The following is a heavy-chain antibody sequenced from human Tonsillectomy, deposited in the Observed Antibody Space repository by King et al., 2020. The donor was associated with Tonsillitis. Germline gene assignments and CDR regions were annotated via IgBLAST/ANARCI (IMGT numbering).Heavy chain of an antibody. CDR2: ISGSDSTI. J-gene: IGHJ6*02. V-gene: IGHV3-11*01. CDR3: AREYSSSFHYYYYGMDV. CDR1: GFTFSDCY. Sequence: VQLVESGGGLVKPGGSLRLSCAASGFTFSDCYMSWIRQAPGKGLEWVSYISGSDSTIYYADSVKGRFTISRDNAKNSLYLQMNSLRADDTAVYYCAREYSSSFHYYYYGMDVWGQGTTVTVSS. D-gene: IGHD6-6*01.